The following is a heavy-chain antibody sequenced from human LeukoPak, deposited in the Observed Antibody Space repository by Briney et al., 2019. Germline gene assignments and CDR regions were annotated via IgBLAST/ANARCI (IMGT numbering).Heavy chain of an antibody. CDR3: ARDNWNYGSSMDV. J-gene: IGHJ6*02. V-gene: IGHV4-59*01. CDR1: GGSISSYY. D-gene: IGHD1-7*01. CDR2: IYYSGST. Sequence: SETLSLTCTVSGGSISSYYWSWIRQPPGKGLEWIGYIYYSGSTNYNPSLKSRVTISVDTSKNQFSLELSSMTAADTAVYYCARDNWNYGSSMDVWGQGTTVTVSS.